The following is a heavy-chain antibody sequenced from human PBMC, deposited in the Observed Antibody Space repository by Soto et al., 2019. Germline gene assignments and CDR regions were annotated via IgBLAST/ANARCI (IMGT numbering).Heavy chain of an antibody. V-gene: IGHV4-59*01. CDR2: IYYSGST. J-gene: IGHJ5*02. Sequence: QVQLQESGPGLVKPSETLSLTCTVSGGSISSYYWSWIRQPPGKGLEWIGYIYYSGSTNYNPSLKSRVTISVDTSKNQFSLKLSSVTAADTAVYYCAWCGGSCYYPRAWGQGTLVTVPS. CDR3: AWCGGSCYYPRA. CDR1: GGSISSYY. D-gene: IGHD2-15*01.